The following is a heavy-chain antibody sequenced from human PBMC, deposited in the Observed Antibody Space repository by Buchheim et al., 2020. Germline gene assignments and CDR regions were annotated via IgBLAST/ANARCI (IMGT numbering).Heavy chain of an antibody. CDR1: GDSINSHY. D-gene: IGHD1/OR15-1a*01. CDR2: IYYIGRS. V-gene: IGHV4-59*08. J-gene: IGHJ5*02. CDR3: ARRGTATNNWFDP. Sequence: QVQLQESGPGLVKPSETLSLTCTVSGDSINSHYWSWIRQPPGKGLEWVGYIYYIGRSNYNPSLKSRVTMSLDMSKNHFSLRLTSVTAADTAVYYCARRGTATNNWFDPWGQGIL.